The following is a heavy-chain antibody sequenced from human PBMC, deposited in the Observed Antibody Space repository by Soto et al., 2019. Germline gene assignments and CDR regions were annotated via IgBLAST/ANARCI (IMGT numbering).Heavy chain of an antibody. CDR3: ATGSSGYYLNYFDY. J-gene: IGHJ4*02. V-gene: IGHV1-69*13. D-gene: IGHD3-22*01. Sequence: ASVKVSCKASGVTFSSYAISWVRQAPGQGLEWMGGIIPIFGTANYAQKFQGRVTITADESTSTAYMELSSLRSEDTAVYYCATGSSGYYLNYFDYWGQGTLVTVSS. CDR2: IIPIFGTA. CDR1: GVTFSSYA.